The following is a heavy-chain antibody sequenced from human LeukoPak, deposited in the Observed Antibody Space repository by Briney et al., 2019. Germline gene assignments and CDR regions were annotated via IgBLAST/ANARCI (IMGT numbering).Heavy chain of an antibody. V-gene: IGHV3-23*01. CDR1: GFTLSSHP. CDR2: LSDTGDST. J-gene: IGHJ4*02. Sequence: PGGSLRLSCAASGFTLSSHPMYWVRQAPGKGLEWVSSLSDTGDSTHYADSVKGRFTISRDSARSALYLQMNSLRAEDTAVYYCAKGDCSSGSCYFDYWSQGSQVTVSS. CDR3: AKGDCSSGSCYFDY. D-gene: IGHD2-15*01.